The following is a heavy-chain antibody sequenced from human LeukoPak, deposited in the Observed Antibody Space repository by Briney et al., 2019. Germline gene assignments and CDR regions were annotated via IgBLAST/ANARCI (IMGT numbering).Heavy chain of an antibody. D-gene: IGHD4-17*01. CDR3: VFLDYDRHGAY. V-gene: IGHV1-2*02. Sequence: ASVKVSCKASGYTFTGYYMHWVRQAPGQGLEWMGWINPNSGGTNYAQKFQGRVTMTRDTSISSAYMELSRLRSDDTAVYYCVFLDYDRHGAYWGQGTLVTVSS. J-gene: IGHJ4*02. CDR1: GYTFTGYY. CDR2: INPNSGGT.